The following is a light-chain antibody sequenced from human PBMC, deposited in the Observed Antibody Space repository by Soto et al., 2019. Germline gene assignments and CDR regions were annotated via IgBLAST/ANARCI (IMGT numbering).Light chain of an antibody. Sequence: QAVVTQPPSASGTPGQRVTISCSGRSSNIGSKTGNWYQQLPGTAPKLRLYSNNQRPSGVPDRFSGSQSGTSASLAISGLQSEDEADYYCAAWDDSLNGVGFGGGSKLTVL. CDR1: SSNIGSKT. CDR3: AAWDDSLNGVG. CDR2: SNN. V-gene: IGLV1-44*01. J-gene: IGLJ2*01.